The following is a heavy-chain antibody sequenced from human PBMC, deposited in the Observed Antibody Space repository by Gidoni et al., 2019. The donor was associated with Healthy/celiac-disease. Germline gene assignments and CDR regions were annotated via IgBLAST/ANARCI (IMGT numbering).Heavy chain of an antibody. CDR3: TTDLQYYDSSGQGGIFDY. J-gene: IGHJ4*02. D-gene: IGHD3-22*01. V-gene: IGHV3-15*01. CDR2: IKSKTDGGTT. Sequence: EVQLVESGGGLVKPGGSLRLSCAASGFTFSNAWMSWVRQAPGKGLEWVGRIKSKTDGGTTDYAAPVKGRFTISRDDSKNTLYLQMNSLKTEDTAVYYCTTDLQYYDSSGQGGIFDYWGQGTLVTVSS. CDR1: GFTFSNAW.